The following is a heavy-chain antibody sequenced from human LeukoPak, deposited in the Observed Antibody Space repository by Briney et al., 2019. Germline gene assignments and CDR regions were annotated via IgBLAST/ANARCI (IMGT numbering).Heavy chain of an antibody. CDR1: GYTFTSYG. CDR2: INAYNGNT. J-gene: IGHJ4*02. D-gene: IGHD1-26*01. CDR3: AQYIVGATCNY. Sequence: ASVKVSCKASGYTFTSYGISWVRQAPGQGLEWMGWINAYNGNTNYAQKPQGRVTMTTDTSTSTAYMELRSLRSDDTAVYYCAQYIVGATCNYWGQGTLVTVSS. V-gene: IGHV1-18*01.